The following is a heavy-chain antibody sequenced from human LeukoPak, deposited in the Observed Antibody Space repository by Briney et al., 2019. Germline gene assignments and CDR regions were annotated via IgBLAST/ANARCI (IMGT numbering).Heavy chain of an antibody. V-gene: IGHV3-23*01. CDR2: ITGRGGT. J-gene: IGHJ3*01. CDR1: GLTFSNYA. Sequence: GGSQRLSCAASGLTFSNYAMTWVRQAPGKGLEWISSITGRGGTSYTDSVKGRFTVYRDNSKNTLYLQMNSLRVGDTALYYCAKDPNGDYVGAFDSWGQGTMVTVSS. D-gene: IGHD4-17*01. CDR3: AKDPNGDYVGAFDS.